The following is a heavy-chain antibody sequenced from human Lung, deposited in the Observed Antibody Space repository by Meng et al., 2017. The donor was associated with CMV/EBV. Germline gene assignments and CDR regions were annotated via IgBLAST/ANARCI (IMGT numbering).Heavy chain of an antibody. D-gene: IGHD1-26*01. CDR2: TFYDGFNK. V-gene: IGHV3-33*03. CDR1: GFSISDNG. Sequence: GRSLRLSCAASGFSISDNGMHWVRQAPGKGLEWLAVTFYDGFNKYYAESVRSRFNISRDNSENTIHLQMNNLRVEDTAVYYCSKGAGSVGSIHFDSWGQGXLVTVSS. J-gene: IGHJ4*02. CDR3: SKGAGSVGSIHFDS.